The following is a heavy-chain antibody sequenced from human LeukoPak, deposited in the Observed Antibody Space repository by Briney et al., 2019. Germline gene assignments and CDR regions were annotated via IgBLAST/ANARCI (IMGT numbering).Heavy chain of an antibody. CDR1: GGSISSSSYY. CDR2: IYYSGST. J-gene: IGHJ4*02. D-gene: IGHD3-22*01. CDR3: ARDRAHYYDSSGSSHYFDY. Sequence: PSETLSLTCTVSGGSISSSSYYWGWIRQPPGKGLEWIGSIYYSGSTYYNPSLKSRVTISVDTSKNQFSLKLSSVTAADTAVYYCARDRAHYYDSSGSSHYFDYWGQGTLVTVSS. V-gene: IGHV4-39*07.